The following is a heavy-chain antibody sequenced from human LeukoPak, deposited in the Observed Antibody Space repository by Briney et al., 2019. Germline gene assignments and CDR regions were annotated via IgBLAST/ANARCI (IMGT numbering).Heavy chain of an antibody. CDR1: GGSVSDYH. CDR2: IYHTGST. CDR3: VAAAVAIDY. Sequence: SETLSLTCTISGGSVSDYHWSWIRQSPGKGLEWIGYIYHTGSTSYSPSLKSRVTISADTSQNQFSLKLSSVTAADTAVYFCVAAAVAIDYWGQGILVTVSS. D-gene: IGHD6-19*01. V-gene: IGHV4-59*02. J-gene: IGHJ4*02.